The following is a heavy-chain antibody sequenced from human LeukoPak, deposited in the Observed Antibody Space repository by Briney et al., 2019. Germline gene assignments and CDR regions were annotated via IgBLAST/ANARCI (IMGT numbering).Heavy chain of an antibody. J-gene: IGHJ6*02. CDR2: IIPIFATP. D-gene: IGHD3-9*01. CDR1: GGTFSSYA. V-gene: IGHV1-69*01. CDR3: ARERLAGGYYYYGMDV. Sequence: GSSVKVSCKASGGTFSSYAINWVRQAPGQGLEWMGGIIPIFATPNYAQKFQGRVTITADESTSTTYMELNSLRFEDTAVYYCARERLAGGYYYYGMDVWGQGTTVTVSS.